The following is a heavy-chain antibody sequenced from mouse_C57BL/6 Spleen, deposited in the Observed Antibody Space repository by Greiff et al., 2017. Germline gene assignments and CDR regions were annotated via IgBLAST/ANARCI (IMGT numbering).Heavy chain of an antibody. CDR2: INPSTGGT. CDR1: GYSFTGYY. CDR3: ARSGSSPDY. J-gene: IGHJ2*01. V-gene: IGHV1-42*01. D-gene: IGHD1-1*01. Sequence: VQLQQSGPELVKPGASVKISCKASGYSFTGYYMNWVKQSPEKSLEWIGEINPSTGGTTYNKKLKAQATFTVDKSSSTAYMQLKSLTSEDSAVYYCARSGSSPDYWGQGTTLTVSS.